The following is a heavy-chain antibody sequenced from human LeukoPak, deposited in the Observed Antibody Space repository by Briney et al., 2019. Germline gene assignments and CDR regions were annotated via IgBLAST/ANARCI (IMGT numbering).Heavy chain of an antibody. V-gene: IGHV3-11*04. D-gene: IGHD5-12*01. CDR3: ARDSSYSGYDPFDY. CDR1: GFTFSDDY. CDR2: ISNSGYTI. Sequence: GGSLRLSCAASGFTFSDDYMSWIRQAPGKGLEWVSYISNSGYTIYYADSVKGRFTISRDNAENSLYLQTNSLRAEDTAVYYCARDSSYSGYDPFDYWGQGTLVTVSS. J-gene: IGHJ4*02.